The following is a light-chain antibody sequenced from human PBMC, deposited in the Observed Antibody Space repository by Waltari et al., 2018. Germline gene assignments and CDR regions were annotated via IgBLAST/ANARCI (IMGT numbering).Light chain of an antibody. CDR1: QNVSNSC. CDR3: QQYATSPLT. V-gene: IGKV3-20*01. CDR2: AAS. J-gene: IGKJ4*01. Sequence: EIRLTQSPGTLSLSPGEGATLSCRASQNVSNSCLAWYQQKPVQAPRLLIYAASKRATGIPCRFSGSGSGTDFTVTISRLDPEDFSVYFCQQYATSPLTFGGGTSVDVK.